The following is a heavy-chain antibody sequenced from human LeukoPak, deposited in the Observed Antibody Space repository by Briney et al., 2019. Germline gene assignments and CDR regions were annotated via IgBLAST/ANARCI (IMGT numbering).Heavy chain of an antibody. J-gene: IGHJ6*03. CDR3: ATLSLGYCSSTSCYSGLRWGLYYYYMDV. CDR2: INPNSGGT. D-gene: IGHD2-2*01. CDR1: GYTFTGYY. V-gene: IGHV1-2*06. Sequence: ASVKVSCKASGYTFTGYYMHWVRQAPGQGLEWMGRINPNSGGTNYAQKFQGRVTMTRDTSISTAYMELSRLRSEDTAVYYCATLSLGYCSSTSCYSGLRWGLYYYYMDVWGKGTTVTVSS.